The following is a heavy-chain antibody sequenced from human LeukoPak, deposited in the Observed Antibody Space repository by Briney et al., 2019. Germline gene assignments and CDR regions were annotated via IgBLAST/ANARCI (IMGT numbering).Heavy chain of an antibody. CDR1: GYTFTSYY. CDR3: AREHVDTAMATLFDY. J-gene: IGHJ4*02. Sequence: ASVKVSCKASGYTFTSYYMHWVRQAPGQGLEWMGIINPSGGSTSYAQKFQGRVTMTRDTSTSTVYMELSSLRSEDTAVYYCAREHVDTAMATLFDYWGQGTLVTVSS. V-gene: IGHV1-46*01. D-gene: IGHD5-18*01. CDR2: INPSGGST.